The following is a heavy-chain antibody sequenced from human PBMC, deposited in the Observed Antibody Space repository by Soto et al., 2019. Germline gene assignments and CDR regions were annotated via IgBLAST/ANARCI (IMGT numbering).Heavy chain of an antibody. Sequence: ASVKVSCKASGYTFTGYYMHWVRQAPGQGLEWMGWINPNSGGTNYAQKFQGWVTMTRDTSISTAYMELSRLRSDDTAVYYCARARAAAVREYNWFDPWGQGTLVTVSS. V-gene: IGHV1-2*04. J-gene: IGHJ5*02. D-gene: IGHD6-13*01. CDR1: GYTFTGYY. CDR2: INPNSGGT. CDR3: ARARAAAVREYNWFDP.